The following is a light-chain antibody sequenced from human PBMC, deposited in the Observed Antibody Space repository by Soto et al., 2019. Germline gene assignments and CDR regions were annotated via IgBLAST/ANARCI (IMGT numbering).Light chain of an antibody. CDR1: SNDVGRYNL. Sequence: QSALTQPASVSGSPEQSITISCTGTSNDVGRYNLVSWYQQHPGKAPKVMIYEATKRPSGVSNRFSGSKSGNTASLTISGLQAEDEADYYCCSYATTTLFGGGTQLTVL. CDR3: CSYATTTL. CDR2: EAT. V-gene: IGLV2-23*01. J-gene: IGLJ2*01.